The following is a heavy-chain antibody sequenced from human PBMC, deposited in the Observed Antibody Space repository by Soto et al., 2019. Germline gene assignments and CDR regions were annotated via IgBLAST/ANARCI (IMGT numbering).Heavy chain of an antibody. D-gene: IGHD2-15*01. CDR1: EFTFSSYA. CDR2: ITGAGGST. Sequence: GGSLRLSCVASEFTFSSYAMTWVRQAPGKGLEWVPVITGAGGSTYYADSVKGRFTISRDNSKSTLYLQMNSLRADDTALYYCARGTLEYCSGATCYPFDHWGRGTLVTVSS. CDR3: ARGTLEYCSGATCYPFDH. V-gene: IGHV3-23*01. J-gene: IGHJ4*02.